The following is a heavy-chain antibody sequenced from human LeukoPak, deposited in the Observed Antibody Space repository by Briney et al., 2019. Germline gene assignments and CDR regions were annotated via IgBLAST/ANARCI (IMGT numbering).Heavy chain of an antibody. Sequence: PGGSLTLSCAASGFVFSGAWMSWVRQAPGKGLEWIGRVKSKFNGGTTDYAAPGKGRFTISRDDSKNTLYLQMDSLNTEDTAVYYCATDDLYDTVVANPYDPFNNWGQGTMVTVSS. CDR2: VKSKFNGGTT. J-gene: IGHJ3*02. D-gene: IGHD2-21*01. CDR1: GFVFSGAW. V-gene: IGHV3-15*01. CDR3: ATDDLYDTVVANPYDPFNN.